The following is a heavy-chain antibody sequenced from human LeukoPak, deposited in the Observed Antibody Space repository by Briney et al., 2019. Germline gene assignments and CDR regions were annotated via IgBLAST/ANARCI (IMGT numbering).Heavy chain of an antibody. Sequence: SETLSLTCAVYGGSFSGYYWSWIRQPPGKGLEWIGEINHSGSTNYNPSLKSRVTISVDTSKNQFSLKLSSVTAADTAVYYCARGKYCSSTSCCLIFGSGSQPFDYWGQGTLVTVSS. CDR1: GGSFSGYY. CDR3: ARGKYCSSTSCCLIFGSGSQPFDY. V-gene: IGHV4-34*01. J-gene: IGHJ4*02. CDR2: INHSGST. D-gene: IGHD2-2*01.